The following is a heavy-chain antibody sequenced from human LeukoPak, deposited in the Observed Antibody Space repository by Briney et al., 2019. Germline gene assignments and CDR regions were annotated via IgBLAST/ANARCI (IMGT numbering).Heavy chain of an antibody. CDR2: ISSGSSYI. J-gene: IGHJ3*02. CDR3: ARDLAAPPKDAFDI. V-gene: IGHV3-21*01. CDR1: GFTFSSYS. D-gene: IGHD6-13*01. Sequence: GGSLRLSCAASGFTFSSYSMNWVRQAPGKGLEWVSSISSGSSYIYYEDSVKGRFTISRDNAKNSLYLQMNSLRAEDTAVYYCARDLAAPPKDAFDIWGQGTMVTVSS.